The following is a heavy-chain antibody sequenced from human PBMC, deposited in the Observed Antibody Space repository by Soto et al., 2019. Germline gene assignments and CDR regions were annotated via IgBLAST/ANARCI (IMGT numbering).Heavy chain of an antibody. Sequence: SETLSLTCTVSGYSISTYYWNWIRQPPGKGLEWIGYIYYSGSTKYNPSLKSRVTISVDTSKNQFSLKLRSVTAADTAVYYCSRRQLQFFDSYGMDVWGQGTTVTVSS. CDR2: IYYSGST. J-gene: IGHJ6*02. V-gene: IGHV4-59*08. CDR3: SRRQLQFFDSYGMDV. D-gene: IGHD3-9*01. CDR1: GYSISTYY.